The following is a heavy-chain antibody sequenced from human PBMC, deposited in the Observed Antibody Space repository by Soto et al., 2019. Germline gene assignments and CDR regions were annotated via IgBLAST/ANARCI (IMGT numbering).Heavy chain of an antibody. CDR3: ARAKSYSSSWYDAFDI. CDR1: GGTFSSYA. V-gene: IGHV1-69*01. Sequence: QVQLVQSGAEVKKPGSSVKVSCKASGGTFSSYAISWVRQAPGQGLECMGGIIPIFGTANYAQKFQGRVRITADESTSTAYMELSSLRSEDTAVYYCARAKSYSSSWYDAFDIWGQGTMVTVSS. CDR2: IIPIFGTA. D-gene: IGHD6-13*01. J-gene: IGHJ3*02.